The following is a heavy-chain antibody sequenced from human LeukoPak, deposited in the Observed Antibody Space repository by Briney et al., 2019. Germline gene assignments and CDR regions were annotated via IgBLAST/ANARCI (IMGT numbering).Heavy chain of an antibody. J-gene: IGHJ4*02. V-gene: IGHV4-59*12. CDR3: ARGGQLWQYFDY. D-gene: IGHD5-18*01. CDR2: IYYRGST. Sequence: SETLSLTCTVSGGSISSYYWSWSRPPAGNGLELIGYIYYRGSTNYNPSLESRVTISVDTAKNQFSLKLSSVTAADTAVYYWARGGQLWQYFDYWGQGTLVTVSS. CDR1: GGSISSYY.